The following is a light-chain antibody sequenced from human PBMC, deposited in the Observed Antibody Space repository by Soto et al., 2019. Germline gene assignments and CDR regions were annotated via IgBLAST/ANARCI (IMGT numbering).Light chain of an antibody. CDR2: GAS. Sequence: IVLTKSPGAVSMPPGERATLSCRASQNVDTNYLAWCRQKPGQGPRIIIFGASGSATGIPDRLSGSGSGTDFTLTIISLQPEDFATYYCQQLNSHPPTFGEGTKVDIK. CDR3: QQLNSHPPT. V-gene: IGKV3-20*01. CDR1: QNVDTNY. J-gene: IGKJ4*01.